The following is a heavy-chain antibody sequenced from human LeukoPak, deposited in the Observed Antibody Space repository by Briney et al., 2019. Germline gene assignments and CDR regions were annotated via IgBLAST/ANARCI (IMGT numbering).Heavy chain of an antibody. CDR1: GFTFSDYY. J-gene: IGHJ4*02. CDR3: AKISEAVAGTEGFDFDY. V-gene: IGHV3-11*04. D-gene: IGHD6-19*01. CDR2: ISSSGSTT. Sequence: GGSLRLSCAASGFTFSDYYMSWIRQAPGKGLEWVSYISSSGSTTYYADSVKGRFTISRDNAKNSLYLQMNSLRAEDTAVYYCAKISEAVAGTEGFDFDYWGQGTLVTVSS.